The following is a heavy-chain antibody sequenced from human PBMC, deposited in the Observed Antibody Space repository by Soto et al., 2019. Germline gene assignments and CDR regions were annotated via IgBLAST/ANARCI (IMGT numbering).Heavy chain of an antibody. Sequence: PGGSLRLSCAPSGFAFSICDMSWVRQAPGKGLEWVSAISGSGGSTYYADSVKGRFTISRDNSKNTLYLQMNSLRAEDTAVYYCAKDIAARPRYYFDYWGQGTLVTVSS. J-gene: IGHJ4*02. CDR1: GFAFSICD. V-gene: IGHV3-23*01. CDR3: AKDIAARPRYYFDY. D-gene: IGHD6-6*01. CDR2: ISGSGGST.